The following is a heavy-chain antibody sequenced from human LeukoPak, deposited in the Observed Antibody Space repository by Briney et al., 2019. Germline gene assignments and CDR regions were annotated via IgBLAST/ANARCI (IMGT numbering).Heavy chain of an antibody. Sequence: SETLSLTCSVSGVPISTYYWSWIRQPPGKGLEWIGYIYYRGSATYNPSLKSRVTISVDTSKNQFSLKLSSVTAADTAVYYCARGSGYVYYWGQGTLVTVSS. CDR1: GVPISTYY. CDR2: IYYRGSA. CDR3: ARGSGYVYY. D-gene: IGHD5-12*01. J-gene: IGHJ4*02. V-gene: IGHV4-59*08.